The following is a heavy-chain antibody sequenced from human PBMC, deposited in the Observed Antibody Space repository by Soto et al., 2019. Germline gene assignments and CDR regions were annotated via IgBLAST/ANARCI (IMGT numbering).Heavy chain of an antibody. V-gene: IGHV4-30-2*03. J-gene: IGHJ5*02. CDR2: IYYSVST. D-gene: IGHD3-3*02. CDR3: ASPKIAFYNWFDP. Sequence: PSETLYLTCAVSGGSISSGGYSWSWIRQPPGKCLEWIGYIYYSVSTYYNPSLKSRVTISVDTSKNQFSLKLSSVTAADTAVYYCASPKIAFYNWFDPWGQETLVTVSS. CDR1: GGSISSGGYS.